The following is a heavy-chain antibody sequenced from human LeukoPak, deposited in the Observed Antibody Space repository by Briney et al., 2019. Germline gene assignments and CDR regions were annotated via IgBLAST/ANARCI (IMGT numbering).Heavy chain of an antibody. CDR1: GGSISSYY. J-gene: IGHJ4*02. V-gene: IGHV4-59*12. CDR2: IYYSGST. Sequence: SETLSLTCTVSGGSISSYYWSWIRQPPGKGLEWIGYIYYSGSTNYNPSLKSRVTISVDTSKNQFSLKLSSVTAADTAVYYCARDHRLFGDIVVVTVFDYWGQGTLVTVSS. D-gene: IGHD2-21*02. CDR3: ARDHRLFGDIVVVTVFDY.